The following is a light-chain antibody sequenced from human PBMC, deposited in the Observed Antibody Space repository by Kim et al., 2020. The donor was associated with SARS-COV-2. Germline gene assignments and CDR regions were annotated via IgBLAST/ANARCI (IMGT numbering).Light chain of an antibody. Sequence: EIVLTQSPGTLSLSPGERATLSCRASQSVSSSYLAWYQQKPGQAPRLLIYGASSRATGIPDRFSGSGSGTDFTLTISRLEPEDVAVYYCQQYGSSPLTFGEGTKVDIK. V-gene: IGKV3-20*01. J-gene: IGKJ4*01. CDR2: GAS. CDR3: QQYGSSPLT. CDR1: QSVSSSY.